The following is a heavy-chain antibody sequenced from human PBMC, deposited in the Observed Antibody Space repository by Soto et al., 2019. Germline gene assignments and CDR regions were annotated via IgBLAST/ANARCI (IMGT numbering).Heavy chain of an antibody. D-gene: IGHD3-3*01. Sequence: QVQLVQSGAEVKKPGSSVKVSCKASGGTFSSYAISWVRQAPGQGLEWMGGIIPIFGTANYAQKFQGRVTITADESTSTACMELSSLRSEDTAVYYCARDYDFWSGYGPNGMDVWGQGTTVTVSS. CDR3: ARDYDFWSGYGPNGMDV. J-gene: IGHJ6*02. CDR2: IIPIFGTA. V-gene: IGHV1-69*12. CDR1: GGTFSSYA.